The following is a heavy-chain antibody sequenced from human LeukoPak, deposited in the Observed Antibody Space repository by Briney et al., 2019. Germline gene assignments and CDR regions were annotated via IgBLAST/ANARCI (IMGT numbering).Heavy chain of an antibody. Sequence: GGSLRLSCAASGFSLSNHWVTWVRQAPGKGLEWVSAISGSGGSTYYADSVKGRFTISRDNSKNTLYLQMNSLRAEDTAVYYCAKGGYNNFDYWGQGTLVTVSS. CDR2: ISGSGGST. CDR1: GFSLSNHW. V-gene: IGHV3-23*01. D-gene: IGHD5-24*01. J-gene: IGHJ4*02. CDR3: AKGGYNNFDY.